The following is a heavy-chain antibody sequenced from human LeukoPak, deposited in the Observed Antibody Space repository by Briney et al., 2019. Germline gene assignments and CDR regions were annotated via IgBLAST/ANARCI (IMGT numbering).Heavy chain of an antibody. CDR2: IKSKTDCGTT. J-gene: IGHJ4*02. CDR3: TREAVTANGYFDY. D-gene: IGHD2-21*02. Sequence: GGPLTLSCAASGFTFSNAWMTWVRQAPGKGLEWVGRIKSKTDCGTTDYAAHVKGRFTISRDDSKNTLYLQMNSLKTEDTAVYYCTREAVTANGYFDYWGQGTLVTVSS. V-gene: IGHV3-15*01. CDR1: GFTFSNAW.